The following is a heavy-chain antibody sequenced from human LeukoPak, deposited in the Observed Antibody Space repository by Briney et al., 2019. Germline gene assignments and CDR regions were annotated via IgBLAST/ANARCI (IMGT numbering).Heavy chain of an antibody. CDR3: ATSPRYKQQLGYFDY. CDR1: GFIFSEYT. CDR2: IGGDGAT. V-gene: IGHV3-23*01. D-gene: IGHD6-13*01. J-gene: IGHJ4*02. Sequence: GGSLRLSCVASGFIFSEYTMNWVRQAPGKGLEWVSVIGGDGATYYRDSVKGRFTISRDNSKNTLYLQMNSLRAEDTAVYYCATSPRYKQQLGYFDYWGQGTLVTVSS.